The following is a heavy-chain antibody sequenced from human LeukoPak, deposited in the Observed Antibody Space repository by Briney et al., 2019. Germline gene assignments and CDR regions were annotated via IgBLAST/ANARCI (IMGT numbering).Heavy chain of an antibody. CDR1: GFTFSSYA. CDR2: ISGSGGST. V-gene: IGHV3-23*01. CDR3: AKEGSSGWYSYYFDY. J-gene: IGHJ4*02. Sequence: PGGSLRLSCAASGFTFSSYAMSWVRQAPGKGLEWVSAISGSGGSTYYADSVKGRFTISRDNSKNTLYLQMNSLRAEGTAVYYCAKEGSSGWYSYYFDYWGQGTLVTVSS. D-gene: IGHD6-19*01.